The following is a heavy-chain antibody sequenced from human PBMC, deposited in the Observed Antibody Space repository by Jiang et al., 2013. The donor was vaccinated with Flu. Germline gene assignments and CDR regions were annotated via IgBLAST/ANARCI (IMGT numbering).Heavy chain of an antibody. J-gene: IGHJ4*02. CDR3: ARQSGYCSSTSCYYFDY. CDR2: IYPGDSDT. D-gene: IGHD2-2*01. V-gene: IGHV5-51*01. Sequence: KGSGYSFTSYWIGWVRQMPGKGLEWMGIIYPGDSDTRYSPSFQGQVTISADKSISTAYLQWSSLKASDTAMYYCARQSGYCSSTSCYYFDYWGQGTLVTVSS. CDR1: GYSFTSYW.